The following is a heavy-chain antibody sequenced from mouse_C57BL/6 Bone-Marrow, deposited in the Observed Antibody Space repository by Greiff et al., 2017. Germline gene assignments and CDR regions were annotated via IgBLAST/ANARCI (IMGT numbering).Heavy chain of an antibody. J-gene: IGHJ4*01. CDR1: GFSLSTFGMG. Sequence: QVTLKVSGPGILQPSQTLSLSCYVSGFSLSTFGMGVGWIRQPSGKGLEWLAHIWWDDDKYYNPALKSRLTISKATSKNHVFLKIANLATADTATYYCSLIGLWLRRGVFYYAMDYWGQGTSVTVSS. CDR3: SLIGLWLRRGVFYYAMDY. CDR2: IWWDDDK. V-gene: IGHV8-8*01. D-gene: IGHD2-2*01.